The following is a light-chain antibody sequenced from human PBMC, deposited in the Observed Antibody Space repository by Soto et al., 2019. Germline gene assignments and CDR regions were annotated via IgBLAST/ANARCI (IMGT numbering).Light chain of an antibody. J-gene: IGLJ1*01. CDR3: AAWDDSLNGFV. CDR1: SSNIGSNT. CDR2: GNN. Sequence: QSVLTQPPSASGTPGQRVTISCSGSSSNIGSNTVNWYQHLPGTAPKLLIYGNNQRPSGVPDRFSGSKSGTSASLAISGLHPEDEADYYCAAWDDSLNGFVFGRGTKVTVL. V-gene: IGLV1-44*01.